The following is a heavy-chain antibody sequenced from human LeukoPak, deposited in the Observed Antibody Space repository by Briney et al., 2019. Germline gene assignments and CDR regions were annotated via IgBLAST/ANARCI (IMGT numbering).Heavy chain of an antibody. V-gene: IGHV4-38-2*02. CDR1: GYSISSGYH. CDR2: IYHSGST. Sequence: SETLSLTCTVSGYSISSGYHWGWIRQPPGKGLEWIGSIYHSGSTYYNPSLKSRVTISVDTSKNQFSLKLSSVTAADTAVYYCARVSSSWYQDWYFDLWGRGTLVTVSS. J-gene: IGHJ2*01. D-gene: IGHD6-13*01. CDR3: ARVSSSWYQDWYFDL.